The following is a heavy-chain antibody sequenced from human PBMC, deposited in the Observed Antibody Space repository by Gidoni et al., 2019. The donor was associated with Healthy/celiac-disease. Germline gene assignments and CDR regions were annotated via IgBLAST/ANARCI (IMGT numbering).Heavy chain of an antibody. CDR3: ARGQARIGSGSYSRFDP. CDR2: ISSSGSTI. CDR1: GFTFSSYE. V-gene: IGHV3-48*03. D-gene: IGHD3-10*01. Sequence: EVQLVESGGGLVQPGGSLRLSCAASGFTFSSYEMNWVRQAPGKGLEWVSYISSSGSTIYYADSVKGRFTISRDNAKNSLYLQMNSLRAEDTAVYYCARGQARIGSGSYSRFDPWGQGTLVTVSS. J-gene: IGHJ5*02.